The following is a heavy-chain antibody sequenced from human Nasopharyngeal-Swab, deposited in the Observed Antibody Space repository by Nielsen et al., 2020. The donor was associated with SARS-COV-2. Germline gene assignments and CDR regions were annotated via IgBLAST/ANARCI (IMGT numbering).Heavy chain of an antibody. D-gene: IGHD6-19*01. CDR2: IYYSGST. Sequence: WIRQPPGKGLEWIGCIYYSGSTNYNPSLKSRVTISVGTSKNQFSLKLSSVTAADTAVYYCARDQRSGWFDAFDIWGQGTMVTVSS. J-gene: IGHJ3*02. V-gene: IGHV4-59*01. CDR3: ARDQRSGWFDAFDI.